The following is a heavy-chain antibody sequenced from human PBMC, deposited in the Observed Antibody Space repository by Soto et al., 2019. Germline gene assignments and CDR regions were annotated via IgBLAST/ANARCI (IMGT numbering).Heavy chain of an antibody. V-gene: IGHV1-69*06. D-gene: IGHD3-3*01. J-gene: IGHJ5*02. CDR3: ARSKIGLKFFNRFDP. CDR2: IIPIFGTA. CDR1: GGTFSSYA. Sequence: QVQLVQSGAEVKKPGSSVKVSCKASGGTFSSYAISWVRQAPGQGLEWMGGIIPIFGTANYAQKCQGRVTSTEDKSTSTAYMELSSVRSEDTAVYYCARSKIGLKFFNRFDPWGQGTLVTVSS.